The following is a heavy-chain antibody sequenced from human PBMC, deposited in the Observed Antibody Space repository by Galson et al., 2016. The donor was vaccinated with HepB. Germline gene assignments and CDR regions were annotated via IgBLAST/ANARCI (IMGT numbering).Heavy chain of an antibody. CDR3: ARHRRGGFDP. Sequence: SETLSLTCTVSGGSISSYYWTWIRQPPGKGLEWIGYIYYSGSTNYNPSLKSRVTISVDTSKNKFSLKLSSVTAADTALYYCARHRRGGFDPWGQGTLVTVSS. D-gene: IGHD3-10*01. CDR1: GGSISSYY. J-gene: IGHJ5*02. V-gene: IGHV4-59*01. CDR2: IYYSGST.